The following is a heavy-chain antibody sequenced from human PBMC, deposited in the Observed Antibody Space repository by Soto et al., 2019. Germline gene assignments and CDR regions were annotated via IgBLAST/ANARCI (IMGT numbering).Heavy chain of an antibody. D-gene: IGHD6-13*01. Sequence: VSSVKVSCKASGYTFTSYAMHWVRQAPVQRLEWMGWLNAGNGNTKYSQKFQGRVTITRDTSASTAYMELRSLSSEDTAVYYCARGGSISWYDFDSWGQGTLVTVSS. V-gene: IGHV1-3*01. J-gene: IGHJ4*02. CDR1: GYTFTSYA. CDR3: ARGGSISWYDFDS. CDR2: LNAGNGNT.